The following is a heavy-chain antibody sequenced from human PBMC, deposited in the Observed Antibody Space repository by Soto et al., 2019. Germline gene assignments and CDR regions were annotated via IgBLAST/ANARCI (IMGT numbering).Heavy chain of an antibody. J-gene: IGHJ4*02. CDR2: MYSGGNT. Sequence: AGGSLRLSCAASGFTVGISYMSWVRQVPGKGLEWVSIMYSGGNTYYAASVKGRFIVSRDNSKNTLYLQMSSLRVEDTAVYYCAKRRYCSSTTCFDFWGQGTLVTVSS. V-gene: IGHV3-66*01. CDR3: AKRRYCSSTTCFDF. CDR1: GFTVGISY. D-gene: IGHD2-2*01.